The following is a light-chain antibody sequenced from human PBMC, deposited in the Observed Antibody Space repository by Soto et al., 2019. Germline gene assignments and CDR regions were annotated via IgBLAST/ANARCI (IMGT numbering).Light chain of an antibody. J-gene: IGLJ2*01. V-gene: IGLV4-60*02. CDR1: SGHTTYI. Sequence: QAVVTQSSSASASLGSSVKLTCTLSSGHTTYIIAWHQQQPGKAPRYLMKLETSGSYNKGSGVPDRFSGSSSGADRYRTISNPKFEDEADYYCETWDINTHVVFGGGTKVTVL. CDR3: ETWDINTHVV. CDR2: LETSGSY.